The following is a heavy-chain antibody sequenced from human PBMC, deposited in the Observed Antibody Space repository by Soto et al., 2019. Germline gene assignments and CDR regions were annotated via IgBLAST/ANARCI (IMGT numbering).Heavy chain of an antibody. CDR1: GFTFSDFG. Sequence: QVQLVESGGGEVQPGRSLRLSCATSGFTFSDFGMHWVRQAPGKGLEWVALIWNDGSNQYYADSVRGRFTISRDNSKRTLYLQMNSLRPEDTAVYYCAREISFHDSSGYYPDYWGQGTLVTVSS. V-gene: IGHV3-33*01. D-gene: IGHD3-22*01. CDR2: IWNDGSNQ. CDR3: AREISFHDSSGYYPDY. J-gene: IGHJ4*02.